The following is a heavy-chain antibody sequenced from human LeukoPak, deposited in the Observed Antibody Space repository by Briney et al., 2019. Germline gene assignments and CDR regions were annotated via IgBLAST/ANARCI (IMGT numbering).Heavy chain of an antibody. CDR3: ARDYYDSSGYYSLDY. CDR1: GFTFRSCD. CDR2: ISGSGSSI. V-gene: IGHV3-48*03. Sequence: GGSLRLSCAASGFTFRSCDMNWVRQAPGKGLEWLSYISGSGSSIYYADSVKGRFTVSRDNAKNSLYLEMNSLRAEDTAVYLCARDYYDSSGYYSLDYWGQGTLVTVS. J-gene: IGHJ4*02. D-gene: IGHD3-22*01.